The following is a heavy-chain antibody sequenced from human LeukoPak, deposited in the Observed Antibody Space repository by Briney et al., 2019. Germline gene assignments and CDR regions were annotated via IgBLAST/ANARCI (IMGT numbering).Heavy chain of an antibody. D-gene: IGHD3-10*01. CDR1: GASIIGSSYY. V-gene: IGHV4-39*07. CDR2: MYYSGST. CDR3: ARSWEVRGVSYFDY. J-gene: IGHJ4*02. Sequence: PSETLSLTCTVSGASIIGSSYYWGWIRQPPGKGLEWIGSMYYSGSTYYNPSLKSRVTISVDTSKNQFSLKLSSVTAADTAVYYCARSWEVRGVSYFDYWGQGTLVTVSS.